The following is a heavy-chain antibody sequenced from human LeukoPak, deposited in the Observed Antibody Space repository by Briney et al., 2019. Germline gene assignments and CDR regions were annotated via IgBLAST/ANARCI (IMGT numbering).Heavy chain of an antibody. Sequence: ASVKLSCKASGYTFTGYYMHWVRQAPGQGLEWMGWINPNSDGTNYAQKFQGRVTMTRDTSISTAYMELSRLRSDDTAVYYCARDLGSSGWYGGDAFDIWGQGTMVNVSS. V-gene: IGHV1-2*02. CDR1: GYTFTGYY. D-gene: IGHD6-19*01. CDR2: INPNSDGT. J-gene: IGHJ3*02. CDR3: ARDLGSSGWYGGDAFDI.